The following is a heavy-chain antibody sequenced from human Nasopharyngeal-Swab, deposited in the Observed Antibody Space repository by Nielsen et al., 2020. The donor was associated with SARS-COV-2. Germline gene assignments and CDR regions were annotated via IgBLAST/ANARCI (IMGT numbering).Heavy chain of an antibody. CDR1: GGSIDTYY. CDR3: ARKYGSGSYIGFDP. CDR2: ISYSGAT. D-gene: IGHD3-10*01. V-gene: IGHV4-59*01. J-gene: IGHJ5*02. Sequence: GSLRLSCTVSGGSIDTYYWNWIRQPPGKKLEWIGYISYSGATKYNPSLEGRVTISLDTSKNQFFLRLSAVTAADTAVYFCARKYGSGSYIGFDPWGQGTLVTVSS.